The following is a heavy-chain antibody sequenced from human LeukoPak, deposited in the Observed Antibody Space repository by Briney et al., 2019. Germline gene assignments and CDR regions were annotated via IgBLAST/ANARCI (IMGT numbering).Heavy chain of an antibody. J-gene: IGHJ2*01. V-gene: IGHV1-46*01. D-gene: IGHD4-17*01. CDR1: GYTFTSYY. Sequence: ASVKVSCKVSGYTFTSYYMHWVRQAPGQGLEWMGIINPSGGSTNYAQKFQGRVTITADKSTSTAYMELSSLRSEDTAVYYCARARETTVTYWYFDLWGRGTLVTVSS. CDR2: INPSGGST. CDR3: ARARETTVTYWYFDL.